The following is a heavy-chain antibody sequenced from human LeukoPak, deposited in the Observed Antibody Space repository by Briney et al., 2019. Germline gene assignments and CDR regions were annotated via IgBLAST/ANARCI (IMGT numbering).Heavy chain of an antibody. J-gene: IGHJ3*02. D-gene: IGHD3-3*01. CDR1: GGSISSGDYY. CDR2: IYYSGST. V-gene: IGHV4-30-4*08. Sequence: KPSETLSLTCTVSGGSISSGDYYWSWIRQPPGKGLEWIGYIYYSGSTYYNPSLKSRVTISVDTSKNQFSLKLSSVTAADTAVYYCARNYDFWSGYPYDAFDIWGQGTMVTVSS. CDR3: ARNYDFWSGYPYDAFDI.